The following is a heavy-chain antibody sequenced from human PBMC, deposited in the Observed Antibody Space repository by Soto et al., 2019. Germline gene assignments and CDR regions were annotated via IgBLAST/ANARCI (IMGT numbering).Heavy chain of an antibody. CDR3: ATSPYSYDTSGYLDY. V-gene: IGHV1-69*12. D-gene: IGHD3-22*01. J-gene: IGHJ4*01. CDR2: TIPLFGTT. CDR1: GGTFSNYA. Sequence: QVQLVQSGAEVKKPGSSVTVSCRASGGTFSNYAINWVRQAPGQGLEWMAGTIPLFGTTNYAQKVQGRVTITADESTSTAYMELTSLRSEDTAVFYCATSPYSYDTSGYLDYWGHGTLVTVSS.